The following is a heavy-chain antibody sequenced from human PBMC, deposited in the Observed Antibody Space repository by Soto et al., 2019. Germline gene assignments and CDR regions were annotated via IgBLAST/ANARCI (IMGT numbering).Heavy chain of an antibody. J-gene: IGHJ6*02. CDR1: GGTFSSYA. D-gene: IGHD6-13*01. V-gene: IGHV1-69*13. Sequence: SVKVSCKASGGTFSSYAISWVRQAPGQGLEWMGGIIPIFGTANYAQKFQGRVTITADESTSTAYMELSSLRSEDTAVYYCARDSERIAAAGTGYYYGMDVWGQGTTVTVSS. CDR2: IIPIFGTA. CDR3: ARDSERIAAAGTGYYYGMDV.